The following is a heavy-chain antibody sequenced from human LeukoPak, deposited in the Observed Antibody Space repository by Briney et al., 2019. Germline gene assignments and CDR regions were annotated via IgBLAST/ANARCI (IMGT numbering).Heavy chain of an antibody. Sequence: GSLRLSCAASGFTVSSNYMSWVRQAPGKGLEWVSVIYSGGSTYPADSVKGRFTISRDNSKNTLYLQMNSLRAEDTAVYYCARDSNYDTSGHYYWGQGTLVTVSS. CDR1: GFTVSSNY. V-gene: IGHV3-53*01. CDR3: ARDSNYDTSGHYY. CDR2: IYSGGST. J-gene: IGHJ4*02. D-gene: IGHD3-22*01.